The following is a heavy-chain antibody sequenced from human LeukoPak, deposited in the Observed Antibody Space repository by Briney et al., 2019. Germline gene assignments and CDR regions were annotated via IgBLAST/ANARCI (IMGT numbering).Heavy chain of an antibody. J-gene: IGHJ4*02. D-gene: IGHD4-17*01. CDR2: INPTGST. CDR3: ARALSTVTTYFDS. V-gene: IGHV4-34*01. CDR1: GGSLSGYY. Sequence: SETLSLTCAVDGGSLSGYYWSWIRQPPGKGLEWIGEINPTGSTNYNPSLKSRVTISADTSKSQFSLEPSSVTAADTAVFYCARALSTVTTYFDSWGQGTLVTVSS.